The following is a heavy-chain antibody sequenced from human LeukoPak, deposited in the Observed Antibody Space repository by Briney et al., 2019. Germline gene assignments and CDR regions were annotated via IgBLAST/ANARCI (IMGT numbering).Heavy chain of an antibody. J-gene: IGHJ4*02. V-gene: IGHV4-59*08. CDR3: ARLSYDYFDY. D-gene: IGHD5-12*01. CDR2: IYYSGST. Sequence: SETLSLTCTVSGGSISSYYWSWLRQPPGKGLEWIGYIYYSGSTSYHPSLKSRVTISVDTSKNQFSLKLSSVTAADTAVYYCARLSYDYFDYWGQGTLVTVSS. CDR1: GGSISSYY.